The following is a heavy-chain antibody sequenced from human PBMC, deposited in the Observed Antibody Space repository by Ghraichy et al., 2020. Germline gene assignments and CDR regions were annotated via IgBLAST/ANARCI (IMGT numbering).Heavy chain of an antibody. V-gene: IGHV4-61*02. D-gene: IGHD1-14*01. CDR1: GGSISSSIYY. Sequence: SQTLSLTCTVSGGSISSSIYYWSWIRQPAGKGLEWIGRVYTTGSTNSNPSLKGRVTISVDTSKNQFSLRLSSVTAADTAVYYCARETAATTLLSYYYYMDVWGKGTTVTVSS. CDR3: ARETAATTLLSYYYYMDV. CDR2: VYTTGST. J-gene: IGHJ6*03.